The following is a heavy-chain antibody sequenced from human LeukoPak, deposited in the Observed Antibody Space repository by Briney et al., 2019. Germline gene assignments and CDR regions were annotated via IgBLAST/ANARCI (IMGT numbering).Heavy chain of an antibody. D-gene: IGHD3-3*01. CDR2: ISVSGDST. Sequence: GGSLRLSCAASGFIFSNYVMSWVRQAPGKGLEWVSGISVSGDSTYYADSVKGRFTISRDNPKNTLYLQVNSLRAEDTAVYYCAKDLPRITIFGALHYWGQGTLVTVSS. CDR3: AKDLPRITIFGALHY. J-gene: IGHJ4*02. V-gene: IGHV3-23*01. CDR1: GFIFSNYV.